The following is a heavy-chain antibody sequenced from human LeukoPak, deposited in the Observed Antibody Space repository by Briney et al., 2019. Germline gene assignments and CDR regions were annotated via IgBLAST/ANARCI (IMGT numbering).Heavy chain of an antibody. CDR3: HRSIHDRQPLVFDY. D-gene: IGHD6-13*01. CDR1: GYTFTSYY. Sequence: PSVKLSCTASGYTFTSYYMHWVRQAPGPGLEWMGIINPSGGSTSYAQKFQGRVTITRDTSTSTVYMDLRSLRPADTAVSYCHRSIHDRQPLVFDYWGQGTLVTVSS. V-gene: IGHV1-46*01. CDR2: INPSGGST. J-gene: IGHJ4*02.